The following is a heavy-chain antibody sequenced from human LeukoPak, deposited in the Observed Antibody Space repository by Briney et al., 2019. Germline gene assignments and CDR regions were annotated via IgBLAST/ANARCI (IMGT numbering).Heavy chain of an antibody. Sequence: GGSLRLSCAASGFTFSSYSMNWVRQAPGKGLEWVSFISSSSSYIYYADSVKGRFTISRDNAKNSLYLQMNSLRAEDTAVYYCARVTSGYSGYDFDYWGQGTLVTVSS. CDR3: ARVTSGYSGYDFDY. D-gene: IGHD5-12*01. V-gene: IGHV3-21*01. J-gene: IGHJ4*02. CDR1: GFTFSSYS. CDR2: ISSSSSYI.